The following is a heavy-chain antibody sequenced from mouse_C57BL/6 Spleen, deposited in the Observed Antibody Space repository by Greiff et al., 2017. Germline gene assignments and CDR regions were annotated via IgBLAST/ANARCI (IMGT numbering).Heavy chain of an antibody. D-gene: IGHD2-4*01. V-gene: IGHV1-81*01. CDR3: AREGLRSLFDY. J-gene: IGHJ2*01. Sequence: VQLQQSGAELARPGASVKLSCKASGYTFTSYGISWVKQRTGQGLEWIGEIYPRSGNTYYNEKFKGKATLPADKSSSTAYMELRSLTSEDSAVYFCAREGLRSLFDYWGQGTTLTVSS. CDR1: GYTFTSYG. CDR2: IYPRSGNT.